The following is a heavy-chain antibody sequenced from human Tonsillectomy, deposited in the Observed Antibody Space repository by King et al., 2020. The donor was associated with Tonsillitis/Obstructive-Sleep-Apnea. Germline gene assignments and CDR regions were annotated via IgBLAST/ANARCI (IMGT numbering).Heavy chain of an antibody. Sequence: LQLQESGPGPMKPSETLSLSCTVSGGSISNYYWSGIRQPAEKGLEWVGRISSSGSTNYNPSLKSRVTMSVDTSKNPFSLNLSAVTAPDTAVYYCARGARTYYDSGGYYNLFYYGLDVWGQGTTVTVSS. CDR3: ARGARTYYDSGGYYNLFYYGLDV. V-gene: IGHV4-4*07. CDR2: ISSSGST. J-gene: IGHJ6*02. D-gene: IGHD3-22*01. CDR1: GGSISNYY.